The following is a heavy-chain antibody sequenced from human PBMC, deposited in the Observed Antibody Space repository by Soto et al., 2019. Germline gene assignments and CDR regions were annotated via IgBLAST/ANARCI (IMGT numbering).Heavy chain of an antibody. CDR2: IYSNGNT. Sequence: PSETLSLTCAVSGGSIRSYYWTWVRQSPGKGLEWIGYIYSNGNTKYNPSLKSRVTISVDTPKNQFSLKVGSVNAADTAVYYCARLYYVSGRPLVDVWGQGTTVTVSS. V-gene: IGHV4-59*01. D-gene: IGHD3-10*01. CDR1: GGSIRSYY. J-gene: IGHJ6*02. CDR3: ARLYYVSGRPLVDV.